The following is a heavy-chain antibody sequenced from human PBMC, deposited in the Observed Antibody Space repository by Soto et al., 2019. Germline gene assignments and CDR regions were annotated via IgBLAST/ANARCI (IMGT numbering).Heavy chain of an antibody. CDR1: GASISRYY. D-gene: IGHD2-2*02. CDR3: ARIVVPAAIGGHNWVDP. Sequence: SETLSLTCTVSGASISRYYWSWIRQSPGKGLEWIGYLYNTGSTIYNPSLKSRVTISVDTSKNQFSLKMNSVTAADTAVYYCARIVVPAAIGGHNWVDPWGQGTLVTVS. CDR2: LYNTGST. V-gene: IGHV4-59*01. J-gene: IGHJ5*02.